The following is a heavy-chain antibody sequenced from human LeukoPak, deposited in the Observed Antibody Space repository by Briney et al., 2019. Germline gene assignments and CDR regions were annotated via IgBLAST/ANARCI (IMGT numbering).Heavy chain of an antibody. CDR2: ISGSGGNT. D-gene: IGHD4-17*01. V-gene: IGHV3-23*01. CDR1: GFSISNDW. J-gene: IGHJ6*02. Sequence: PGGSLRLSCAASGFSISNDWMSWVRQAPGKGLEWVSAISGSGGNTYYADSVKGRVTISRDNFENTLYLQMNSLRAEDTAEYYCVKDLELSRYGDQIYAMDVWGQGTTVTVSS. CDR3: VKDLELSRYGDQIYAMDV.